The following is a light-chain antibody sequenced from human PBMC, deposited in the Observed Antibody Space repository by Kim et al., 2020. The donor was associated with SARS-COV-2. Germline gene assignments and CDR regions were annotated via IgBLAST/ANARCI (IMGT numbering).Light chain of an antibody. V-gene: IGLV3-1*01. CDR1: KLGDKY. CDR3: QAWDSSHVV. Sequence: YELTQPPSVSVSPGQTASITCSGDKLGDKYACWYQQKPGQSPVLVIYQDSKRPSGIPERFSGSNSGNTATLTISGTQAMDEADYYCQAWDSSHVVFGGGTQLTVL. CDR2: QDS. J-gene: IGLJ2*01.